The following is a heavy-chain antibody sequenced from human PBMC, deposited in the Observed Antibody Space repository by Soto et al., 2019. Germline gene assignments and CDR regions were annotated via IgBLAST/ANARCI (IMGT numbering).Heavy chain of an antibody. CDR1: GGTFSSYA. CDR3: ARDWGNCTGGSCYSDYYYYYYGMDV. V-gene: IGHV1-18*01. J-gene: IGHJ6*02. CDR2: ISAYNGNT. D-gene: IGHD2-15*01. Sequence: ASVKVSCKASGGTFSSYAISWVRQAPGQGLEWMGWISAYNGNTNYAQKLQGRVTMTTDTSTSTAYMELRSLRSDDTAVYYCARDWGNCTGGSCYSDYYYYYYGMDVWGQGTTVTVSS.